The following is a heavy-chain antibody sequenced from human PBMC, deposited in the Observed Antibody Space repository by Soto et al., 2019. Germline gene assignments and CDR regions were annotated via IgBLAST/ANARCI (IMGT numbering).Heavy chain of an antibody. CDR3: ARDGGSYYFDY. D-gene: IGHD1-26*01. CDR1: GFTFSSYS. J-gene: IGHJ4*02. CDR2: ISSSSSYI. Sequence: GGSLRLSCAASGFTFSSYSMNWVRQAPGKGLEWVSSISSSSSYIYYADSVKGRFTISRDNAKNSLYLQMNSLRAEDTAVYYCARDGGSYYFDYWGQGPLVTVSS. V-gene: IGHV3-21*01.